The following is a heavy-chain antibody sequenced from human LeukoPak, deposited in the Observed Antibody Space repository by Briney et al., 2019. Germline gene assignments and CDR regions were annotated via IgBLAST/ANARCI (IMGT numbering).Heavy chain of an antibody. J-gene: IGHJ6*02. V-gene: IGHV3-23*01. Sequence: PGGSLRLSCAASGFTFSSYAMSWVRQAPGKGLERVSAISGSGGSTYYADSVKGRFTISRDNSKNTLYLQMNSLRAEDTAVYYCAKPRIQLWSAYYYYGMDVWGQGTTVTVSS. D-gene: IGHD5-18*01. CDR1: GFTFSSYA. CDR3: AKPRIQLWSAYYYYGMDV. CDR2: ISGSGGST.